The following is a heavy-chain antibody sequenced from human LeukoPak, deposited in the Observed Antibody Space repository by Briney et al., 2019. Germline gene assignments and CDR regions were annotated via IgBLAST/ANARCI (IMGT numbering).Heavy chain of an antibody. D-gene: IGHD3-10*01. Sequence: SETLSLTCTVSGGSISSYYWSWIRQPPGKGLEWIGYIYYSGSTNYNPSLKSRVTISVDTSKNQFSLKLSSVTAADTAVYYCARDREYYGSGSYPDAFDIWGQGTMVTVSS. CDR2: IYYSGST. CDR1: GGSISSYY. J-gene: IGHJ3*02. CDR3: ARDREYYGSGSYPDAFDI. V-gene: IGHV4-59*12.